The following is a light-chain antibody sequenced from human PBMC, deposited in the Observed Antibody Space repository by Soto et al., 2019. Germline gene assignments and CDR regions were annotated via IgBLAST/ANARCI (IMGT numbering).Light chain of an antibody. J-gene: IGLJ2*01. Sequence: QSALTQPASVSGSPGQSITISCTGTSSDVGSYNRVSWYQQHPGKAAKLMIYEGSKRPSGVSNRLSGAKSGNTASLTISGLHADDEADYYCCSYAGSSTPHVVFGGGTKLTVL. CDR2: EGS. V-gene: IGLV2-23*01. CDR3: CSYAGSSTPHVV. CDR1: SSDVGSYNR.